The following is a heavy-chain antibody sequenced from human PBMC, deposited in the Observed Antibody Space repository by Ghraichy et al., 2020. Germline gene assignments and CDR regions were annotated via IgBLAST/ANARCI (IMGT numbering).Heavy chain of an antibody. J-gene: IGHJ3*02. CDR1: GFTSNAYC. CDR2: IEKDGRD. Sequence: GGSLRLSCIASGFTSNAYCMTWVRQAPGKGLEWVANIEKDGRDSYMDYVRGRFTISRDNAKNSLYLQMNSLRAEDTSMYYCTSAFNVVNDEFDIWGQGTKVTVSS. V-gene: IGHV3-7*03. D-gene: IGHD2-8*01. CDR3: TSAFNVVNDEFDI.